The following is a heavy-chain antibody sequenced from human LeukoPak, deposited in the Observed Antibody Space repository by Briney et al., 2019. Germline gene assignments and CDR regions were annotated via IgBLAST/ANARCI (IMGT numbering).Heavy chain of an antibody. J-gene: IGHJ4*02. CDR3: ARAIMSNRYYFDY. CDR1: GYSFTSYW. D-gene: IGHD1-14*01. V-gene: IGHV5-51*01. CDR2: IYPGDSDT. Sequence: GESLKISCKGSGYSFTSYWIAWVRQMPGKGLEWMGIIYPGDSDTRYSPSFQGQVTISADKSISTAYLQWSSLKASDTAMYYCARAIMSNRYYFDYWGQGTLVTVSS.